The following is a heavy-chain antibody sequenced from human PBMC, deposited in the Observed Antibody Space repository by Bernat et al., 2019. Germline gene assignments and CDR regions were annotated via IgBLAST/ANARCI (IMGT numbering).Heavy chain of an antibody. V-gene: IGHV4-30-2*01. D-gene: IGHD3-22*01. CDR3: ARVKGPYYDSSGYPDY. J-gene: IGHJ4*02. CDR2: IYHSGSI. Sequence: QLQLQESGSGLVKPSQTLSLTCAVSGGSISSGGYSWSWIRQPPGKGLEWIGYIYHSGSIYYNPSLKSRVTISVDRSKNQFSLKLSSVTAADTAVYYCARVKGPYYDSSGYPDYWGQGTLVTVSS. CDR1: GGSISSGGYS.